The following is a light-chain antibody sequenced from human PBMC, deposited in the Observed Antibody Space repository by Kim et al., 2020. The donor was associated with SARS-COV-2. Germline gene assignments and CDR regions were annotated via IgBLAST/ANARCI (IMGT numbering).Light chain of an antibody. V-gene: IGKV3-11*01. CDR2: DAS. CDR3: QHLGT. J-gene: IGKJ1*01. Sequence: EIVLTQSPATLSLSPGERVTLSCRASQSVTRSLAWYQQKPGQAPRLLIYDASNRATGVPARFSGSGSGADFTLTISILEPEDFAVYYCQHLGTFGKGTKVDIK. CDR1: QSVTRS.